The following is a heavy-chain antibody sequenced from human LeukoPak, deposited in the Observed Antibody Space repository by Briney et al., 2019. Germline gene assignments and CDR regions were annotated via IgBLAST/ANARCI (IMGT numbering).Heavy chain of an antibody. CDR2: ISAYNGNT. J-gene: IGHJ5*02. CDR3: ARDSPRTDYGDYVGWFDP. Sequence: ASVKVSCKASGYTFTSYGISWVRQAPGQGLEWMGWISAYNGNTNYAQKLQGRVTMTTDTSTSTAYMELRSLRSDDTAVYYCARDSPRTDYGDYVGWFDPWGQGTLVTVSS. D-gene: IGHD4-17*01. CDR1: GYTFTSYG. V-gene: IGHV1-18*01.